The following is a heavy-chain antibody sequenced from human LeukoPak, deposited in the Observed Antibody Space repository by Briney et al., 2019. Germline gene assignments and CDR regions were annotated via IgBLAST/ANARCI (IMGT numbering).Heavy chain of an antibody. CDR1: GGSISSYY. Sequence: PSETLSLTCTASGGSISSYYWSWIRQPAGKGLEWIGRIYTSGSTNYNPSLKSRVTMSVDTSKNQFSLKLSSVTAADTAVYYCARDRGTYYYDSSGFDYWGQGTLVTVSS. D-gene: IGHD3-22*01. V-gene: IGHV4-4*07. CDR3: ARDRGTYYYDSSGFDY. J-gene: IGHJ4*02. CDR2: IYTSGST.